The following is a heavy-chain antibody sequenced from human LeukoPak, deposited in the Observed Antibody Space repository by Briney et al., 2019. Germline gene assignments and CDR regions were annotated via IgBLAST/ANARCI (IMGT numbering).Heavy chain of an antibody. J-gene: IGHJ4*02. CDR1: GGSFSSYH. Sequence: SETLSLTCNVSGGSFSSYHWSWIRQPPGKGLEWIGYIYYTGSTNYNPSLKSRVTISVDTSKNQFSLKLSSVTAADTAVYYCARHVVRKIYGSGSSNFDYWGQGTLVTVSS. CDR3: ARHVVRKIYGSGSSNFDY. D-gene: IGHD3-10*01. V-gene: IGHV4-59*08. CDR2: IYYTGST.